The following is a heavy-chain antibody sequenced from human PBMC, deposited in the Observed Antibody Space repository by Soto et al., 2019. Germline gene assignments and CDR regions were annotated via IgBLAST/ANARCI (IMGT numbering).Heavy chain of an antibody. D-gene: IGHD2-15*01. CDR2: FSSSGSTI. J-gene: IGHJ5*02. V-gene: IGHV3-48*03. CDR1: GFTFSSYE. Sequence: EVQLVESGGGLVQPGGSLRLSCAASGFTFSSYEMNWVRQAPGKGLEWVSYFSSSGSTIYYADSVKGRFTISRDNAKNSLYLQMNSLRAEDTAVYYCARGTGLNCSGGSCYSGSFDPWGQGTLVTVSS. CDR3: ARGTGLNCSGGSCYSGSFDP.